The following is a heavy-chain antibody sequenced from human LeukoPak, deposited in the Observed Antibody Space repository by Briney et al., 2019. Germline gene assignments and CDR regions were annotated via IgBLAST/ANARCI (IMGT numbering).Heavy chain of an antibody. CDR3: ARGRLVAAVGTTFDY. CDR2: IIPIFGTA. D-gene: IGHD6-13*01. V-gene: IGHV1-69*05. CDR1: GGAFSTYA. Sequence: SVKVSCKASGGAFSTYAFTWVRQAPGQGLEWMGRIIPIFGTANYAQKFQGRVTITTDESTSTAYMELSSLRSEDTAVYFCARGRLVAAVGTTFDYWGQGTLVTVSS. J-gene: IGHJ4*02.